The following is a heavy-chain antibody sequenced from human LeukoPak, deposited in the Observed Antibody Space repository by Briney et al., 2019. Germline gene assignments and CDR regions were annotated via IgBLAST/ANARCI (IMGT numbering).Heavy chain of an antibody. D-gene: IGHD2-2*01. CDR3: ARGRAVPAAIDFDY. CDR2: IIPIFGTA. V-gene: IGHV1-69*05. CDR1: GGTFSSYA. Sequence: SVKVSCKASGGTFSSYAISWVRQAPGQGLEWMGGIIPIFGTANYAQKFQGRVTITTDESTSTAYMELSSLRSEDTAVYYCARGRAVPAAIDFDYWGQGTLVTVSS. J-gene: IGHJ4*02.